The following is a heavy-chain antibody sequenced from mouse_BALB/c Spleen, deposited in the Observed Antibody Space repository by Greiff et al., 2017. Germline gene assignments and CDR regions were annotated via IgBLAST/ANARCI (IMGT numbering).Heavy chain of an antibody. Sequence: VQLQQSGPELVKPGASVKMSCKASGYTFTSYVMHWVKQKPGQGLEWIGYINPYNDGTKYNEKFKGKATLTSDKSSSTAYMELSSLTSEDSAVYYCARDRDANDGYCDVWGAGTTVTVSS. J-gene: IGHJ1*01. V-gene: IGHV1-14*01. CDR2: INPYNDGT. CDR1: GYTFTSYV. D-gene: IGHD2-12*01. CDR3: ARDRDANDGYCDV.